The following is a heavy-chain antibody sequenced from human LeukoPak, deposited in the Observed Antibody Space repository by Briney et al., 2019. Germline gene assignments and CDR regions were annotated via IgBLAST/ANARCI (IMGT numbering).Heavy chain of an antibody. CDR3: AIRLTYGSSWYLHFDH. J-gene: IGHJ4*02. Sequence: GGSLRLSCAVSGFTFSSYAMTWVRQAPGKGLEWVSTLSSSGDSTYYADFVKGRFTISRDNSKHALYLQMNSLRAEDRAVYYCAIRLTYGSSWYLHFDHWRQGTRVSVPS. CDR1: GFTFSSYA. D-gene: IGHD6-13*01. V-gene: IGHV3-23*01. CDR2: LSSSGDST.